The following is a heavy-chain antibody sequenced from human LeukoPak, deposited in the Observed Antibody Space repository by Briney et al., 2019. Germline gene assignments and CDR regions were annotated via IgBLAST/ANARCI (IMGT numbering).Heavy chain of an antibody. CDR3: AKLRQLWSTGGFDY. Sequence: GGSLRLSCAASGFTFDDYAMHWVRQAPGEGLEWVSLISGDGGSTYHADSVKGRFTISRDNSKNSLYLQMNSLRTEDTALYYCAKLRQLWSTGGFDYWGQGTLVTVSS. V-gene: IGHV3-43*02. CDR2: ISGDGGST. J-gene: IGHJ4*02. CDR1: GFTFDDYA. D-gene: IGHD5-18*01.